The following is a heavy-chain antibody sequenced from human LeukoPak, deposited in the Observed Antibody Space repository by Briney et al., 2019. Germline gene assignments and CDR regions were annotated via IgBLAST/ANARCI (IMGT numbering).Heavy chain of an antibody. V-gene: IGHV3-30*04. CDR2: ISYDGSNK. D-gene: IGHD5-18*01. Sequence: TGGSLRLSCAASGFIFSSYEMNWVRQAPGKGLEWVAVISYDGSNKYYADSVKGRFTISRDNSKNTLYLQMNSLRAEDTAVYFCASGKYRYGDNWFDPWGQGTLVTVSS. CDR3: ASGKYRYGDNWFDP. J-gene: IGHJ5*02. CDR1: GFIFSSYE.